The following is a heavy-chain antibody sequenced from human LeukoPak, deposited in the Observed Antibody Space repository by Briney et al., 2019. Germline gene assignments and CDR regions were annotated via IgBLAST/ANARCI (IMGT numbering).Heavy chain of an antibody. CDR1: GFTFDDHG. CDR3: ARDRVEGEWELPGNY. V-gene: IGHV3-20*04. D-gene: IGHD1-26*01. Sequence: SGGSLRLSCAASGFTFDDHGMAWVRQPPGKGLEWVSGINWNGVGTGYADSVRGRFTISRDNAKNTLYLQMNSLRAEDTAVYYCARDRVEGEWELPGNYWGQGTLVTVSS. CDR2: INWNGVGT. J-gene: IGHJ4*02.